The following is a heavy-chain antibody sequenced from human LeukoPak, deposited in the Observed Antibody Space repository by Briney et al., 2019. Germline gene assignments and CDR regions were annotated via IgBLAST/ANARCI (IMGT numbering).Heavy chain of an antibody. J-gene: IGHJ4*02. CDR1: GGTFSSYA. CDR2: IIPILGIA. V-gene: IGHV1-69*04. D-gene: IGHD3-22*01. Sequence: SVKVSCKASGGTFSSYAISWVRQAPGQGLEWMGRIIPILGIANYAQKLQGRVTITADKSTSTAYMELSSLRSEDTAVYYCARDSPYYYDSSGYNTPDYWGQGTLVTVFS. CDR3: ARDSPYYYDSSGYNTPDY.